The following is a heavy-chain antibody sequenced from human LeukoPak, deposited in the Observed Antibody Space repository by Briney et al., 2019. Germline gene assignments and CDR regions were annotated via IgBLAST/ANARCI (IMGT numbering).Heavy chain of an antibody. Sequence: KPSETLSLTCAVYGGSFSGYYWSWIRQPPGKGLEWIGEINHSGSTNYNPSLKSRVTISVDTSKNQFSLKLSSVTAADTAVYYCARGPTRITMVRGSFAYWGQGTLVTVSS. D-gene: IGHD3-10*01. CDR2: INHSGST. CDR1: GGSFSGYY. V-gene: IGHV4-34*01. CDR3: ARGPTRITMVRGSFAY. J-gene: IGHJ4*02.